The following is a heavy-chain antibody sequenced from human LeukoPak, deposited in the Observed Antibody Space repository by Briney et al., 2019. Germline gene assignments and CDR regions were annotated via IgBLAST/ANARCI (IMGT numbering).Heavy chain of an antibody. CDR1: GFTFSSYA. D-gene: IGHD5-24*01. Sequence: GGSLRLSCAASGFTFSSYAMSWVRQAPGKGLEWVSAISGSGGSTYYADSVKGRFTISRDNSKNTLSLQMNSLRVQNTAMYFIAKDIQLSTWGLETRVSVSS. J-gene: IGHJ3*01. CDR3: AKDIQLST. CDR2: ISGSGGST. V-gene: IGHV3-23*01.